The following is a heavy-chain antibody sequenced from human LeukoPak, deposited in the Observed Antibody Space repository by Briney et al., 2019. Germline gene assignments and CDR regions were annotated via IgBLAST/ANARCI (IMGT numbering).Heavy chain of an antibody. CDR3: ARRIAAAGTAWFDP. V-gene: IGHV4-59*01. CDR2: IYYSGST. CDR1: GGSISSYY. D-gene: IGHD6-13*01. Sequence: PSETLSLTCTVAGGSISSYYWSWIRQPPGKGLEWIGYIYYSGSTNYNPSLKSRVTISVDTSKNQFSLKLSSVPAADTAVYYCARRIAAAGTAWFDPWGQGTLVTVSS. J-gene: IGHJ5*02.